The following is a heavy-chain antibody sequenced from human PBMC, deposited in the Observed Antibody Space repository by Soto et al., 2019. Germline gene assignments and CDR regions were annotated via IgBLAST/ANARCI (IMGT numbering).Heavy chain of an antibody. CDR2: ISGSGGST. V-gene: IGHV3-23*01. Sequence: EVQLLESGGGLVQPGGSLRLSCAASGFTFSSCAMSWVRQAPGKGLEWVAAISGSGGSTFYADPMKGRFSISRDNSKTTMYLQMNSLGAEDTAVYYCAKGRGYCSSTSCYVASDYWGQGTLVTVSS. D-gene: IGHD2-2*01. CDR3: AKGRGYCSSTSCYVASDY. CDR1: GFTFSSCA. J-gene: IGHJ4*02.